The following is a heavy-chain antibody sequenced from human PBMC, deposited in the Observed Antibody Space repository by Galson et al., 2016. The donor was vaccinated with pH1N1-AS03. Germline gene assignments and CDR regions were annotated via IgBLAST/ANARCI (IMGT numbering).Heavy chain of an antibody. Sequence: PALVKPTQTLTLTCAFSGFSLATSGVGVGWIRQPPGKALEWLALIYWDDDKLYNPSLKSRLTVTKDTSKNLVVLTLTDMDPVDTATYFCTRSRFYNTNLYYFDYWGQGTLVTVSS. D-gene: IGHD3-3*01. CDR2: IYWDDDK. CDR3: TRSRFYNTNLYYFDY. CDR1: GFSLATSGVG. V-gene: IGHV2-5*02. J-gene: IGHJ4*02.